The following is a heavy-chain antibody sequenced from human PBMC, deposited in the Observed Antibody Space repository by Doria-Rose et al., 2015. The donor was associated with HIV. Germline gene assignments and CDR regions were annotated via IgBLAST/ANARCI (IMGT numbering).Heavy chain of an antibody. J-gene: IGHJ4*02. CDR2: IFSDDER. V-gene: IGHV2-26*01. Sequence: QIALKESGPVLVKPTETLTLTCTVSGVSLSSPGMGVSWIRQPPGKGLEWLANIFSDDERSYKASLMSRLTISRGTSKSQVVHTMTDMDPVDTATYYCARIKSSRWYHKYYFDFWGQGTLVIVSA. D-gene: IGHD6-13*01. CDR1: GVSLSSPGMG. CDR3: ARIKSSRWYHKYYFDF.